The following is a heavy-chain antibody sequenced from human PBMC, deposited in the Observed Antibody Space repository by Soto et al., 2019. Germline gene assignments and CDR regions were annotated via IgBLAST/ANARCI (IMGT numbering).Heavy chain of an antibody. J-gene: IGHJ1*01. CDR1: GFTFSSYA. V-gene: IGHV3-23*01. CDR3: AKGVPGIAVAGTGYFQH. CDR2: ISGSGDST. Sequence: EVQLLESGGGLVQPGGSLRLSCAASGFTFSSYAMSWVRQAPGKGLEWVSGISGSGDSTYYADSVKGRFTISRDNSKTTLYLQMNSPRAEDTAVYYCAKGVPGIAVAGTGYFQHWGQGTLVTVSS. D-gene: IGHD6-19*01.